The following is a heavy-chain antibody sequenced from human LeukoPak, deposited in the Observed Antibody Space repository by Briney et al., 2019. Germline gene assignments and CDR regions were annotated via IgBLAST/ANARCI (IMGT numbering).Heavy chain of an antibody. Sequence: ASVKVSCKASGGTFSRYTIRWGRQAPGPWLELMGGIIPIFGTANYAQKFQGRVTITADESTSTAYMALSSLRSEDTAVYYCARGRYSSSINSMDVWGQGTTVTVSS. V-gene: IGHV1-69*13. D-gene: IGHD6-6*01. CDR1: GGTFSRYT. CDR2: IIPIFGTA. J-gene: IGHJ6*02. CDR3: ARGRYSSSINSMDV.